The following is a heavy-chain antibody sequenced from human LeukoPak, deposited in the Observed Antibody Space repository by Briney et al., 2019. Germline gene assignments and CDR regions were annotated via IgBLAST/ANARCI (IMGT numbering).Heavy chain of an antibody. V-gene: IGHV3-33*01. CDR1: GFTFSSYG. CDR3: ARGGSSSWYYFDY. CDR2: IWYDGSNK. J-gene: IGHJ4*02. Sequence: GGSLRLSCAASGFTFSSYGMHWVRQAPGKGLEWVAGIWYDGSNKYYADSVKGRFTISRDNSKNTLYLQMNSLRAEDTAVYYCARGGSSSWYYFDYWGQGTLVTVSS. D-gene: IGHD6-13*01.